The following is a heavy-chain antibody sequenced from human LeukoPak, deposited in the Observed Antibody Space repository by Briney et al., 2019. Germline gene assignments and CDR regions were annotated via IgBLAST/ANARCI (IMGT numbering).Heavy chain of an antibody. V-gene: IGHV1-2*02. CDR1: GYSFSGYY. CDR2: INPNSGGT. D-gene: IGHD3-9*01. CDR3: ANVADNYDHLTGYYPYLDYFDF. J-gene: IGHJ4*02. Sequence: GASVKVSCKASGYSFSGYYLHWVRQAPGQGLEWMGWINPNSGGTYYAQKFQGRVAMTRDTSTSTAYMELSRLRSDDTAVFYRANVADNYDHLTGYYPYLDYFDFWGQGTLVTVSS.